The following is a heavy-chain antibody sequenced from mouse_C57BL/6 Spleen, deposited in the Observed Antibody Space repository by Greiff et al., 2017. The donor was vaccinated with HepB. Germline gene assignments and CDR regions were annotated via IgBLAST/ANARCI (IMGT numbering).Heavy chain of an antibody. CDR3: ARVGYYGNQDFDV. J-gene: IGHJ1*03. CDR2: IDPSDSET. CDR1: GYTFTSYW. Sequence: QVQLQQPGAELVRPGSSVKLSCKASGYTFTSYWMHWVKQRPIQGLEWIGNIDPSDSETHYNQKFKDKATLTVDKSSSTAYMQLSSLTSEDSAVYYCARVGYYGNQDFDVWGTGTTVTVSS. V-gene: IGHV1-52*01. D-gene: IGHD1-1*01.